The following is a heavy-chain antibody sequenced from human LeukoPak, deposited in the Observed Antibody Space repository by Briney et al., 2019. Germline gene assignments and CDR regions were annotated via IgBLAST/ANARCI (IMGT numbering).Heavy chain of an antibody. Sequence: ASVKVSCKASGYTFTGYYMHWVRQAPGQGLEWMGWISGYNGNTNYAQKFQGRVTMTTDTSTSTAYMEVRSLRSDDTAVYYCARDQFLLGYCSGGRGCRRAYYFDYWGQGTLVTVSS. D-gene: IGHD2-15*01. V-gene: IGHV1-18*04. CDR1: GYTFTGYY. J-gene: IGHJ4*02. CDR2: ISGYNGNT. CDR3: ARDQFLLGYCSGGRGCRRAYYFDY.